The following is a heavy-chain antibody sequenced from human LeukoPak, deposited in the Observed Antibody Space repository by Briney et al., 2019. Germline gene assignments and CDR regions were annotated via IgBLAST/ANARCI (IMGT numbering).Heavy chain of an antibody. CDR1: GYTFTSYG. Sequence: ASVKLSCTASGYTFTSYGISWVRQAPGQGLEWMGWISAYNGNTNYAQKLQGRVTMTTDTSTSTAYMELRSLRSDDTAVYYCARTNSSGCLDYWGQGTLVTVSS. J-gene: IGHJ4*02. D-gene: IGHD6-19*01. CDR2: ISAYNGNT. CDR3: ARTNSSGCLDY. V-gene: IGHV1-18*01.